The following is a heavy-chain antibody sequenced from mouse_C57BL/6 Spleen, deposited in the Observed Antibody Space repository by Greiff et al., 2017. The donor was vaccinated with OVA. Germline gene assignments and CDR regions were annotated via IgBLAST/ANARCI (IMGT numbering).Heavy chain of an antibody. CDR1: GYAFSSYW. V-gene: IGHV1-80*01. CDR3: ARIGDYYGFYFDD. CDR2: IYPGDGDT. D-gene: IGHD1-2*01. Sequence: QVQLQQSGAELVKPGASVKISCKASGYAFSSYWMNWVKQRPGKGLEWIGQIYPGDGDTNYNGKFKGKATLTADKSSSTAYMQLSSLTSEDSAVYFCARIGDYYGFYFDDWGQGTTLTVSS. J-gene: IGHJ2*01.